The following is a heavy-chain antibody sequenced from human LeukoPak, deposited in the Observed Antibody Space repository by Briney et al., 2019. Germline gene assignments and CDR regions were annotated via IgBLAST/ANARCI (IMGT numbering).Heavy chain of an antibody. CDR3: ARDEGWRIAATGTTPDY. CDR1: GSTFNSYG. CDR2: IWYDGSNK. V-gene: IGHV3-33*01. J-gene: IGHJ4*02. D-gene: IGHD6-13*01. Sequence: GRSLRLSCAASGSTFNSYGFHWVRQAPGKGLEWVAVIWYDGSNKFYGGSVKGRFTISRDSSNNTLYLHMNSLRAEDTAVYYCARDEGWRIAATGTTPDYWGQGTLVTVSS.